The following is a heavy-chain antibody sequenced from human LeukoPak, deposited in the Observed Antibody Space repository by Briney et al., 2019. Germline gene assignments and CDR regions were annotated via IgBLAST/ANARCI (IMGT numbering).Heavy chain of an antibody. J-gene: IGHJ4*02. CDR2: IRTKASNYAT. V-gene: IGHV3-73*01. CDR1: GFTLSGSA. CDR3: VSRFSGSYYYGH. D-gene: IGHD1-26*01. Sequence: GGSLRLSCAASGFTLSGSAMQWVRQAPGKGLEWVGRIRTKASNYATAYGAAVQGRFLISREGSKNKAFLQMNGLKTEDTAVYYCVSRFSGSYYYGHWGQGTLVTVSS.